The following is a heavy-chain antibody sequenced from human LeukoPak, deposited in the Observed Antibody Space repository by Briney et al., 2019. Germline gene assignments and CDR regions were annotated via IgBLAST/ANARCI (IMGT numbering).Heavy chain of an antibody. CDR2: FDPEDGET. V-gene: IGHV1-24*01. CDR3: ATPTRYDRDAFDI. J-gene: IGHJ3*02. D-gene: IGHD3-22*01. Sequence: ASVKVSCKVSGYTLTELSMHWVRQAPGKGLEWMGGFDPEDGETICAQKFQGRVTMTEDTSTDTAYMELSSLRSEDTAVYYCATPTRYDRDAFDIWGQGTMVTVSS. CDR1: GYTLTELS.